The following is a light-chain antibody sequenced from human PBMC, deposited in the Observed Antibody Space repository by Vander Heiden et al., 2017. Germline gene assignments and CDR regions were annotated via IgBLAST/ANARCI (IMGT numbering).Light chain of an antibody. CDR2: DAS. V-gene: IGKV1-33*01. CDR3: RQYANLPPLT. J-gene: IGKJ4*01. Sequence: DIQMTQSPSFLPASVGDRVTITCQASQDITNDLNWYQQKPGKAPKLLIYDASSLETGVPSRFSGSGSGTDFAFTITSLQPEDIATYYCRQYANLPPLTFGGGTKVEIK. CDR1: QDITND.